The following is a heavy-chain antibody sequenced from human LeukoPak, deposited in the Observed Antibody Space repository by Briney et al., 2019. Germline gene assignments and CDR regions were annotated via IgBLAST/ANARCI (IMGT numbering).Heavy chain of an antibody. V-gene: IGHV3-72*01. CDR2: STSKATGYIT. CDR3: VRGYNGFDS. CDR1: GFTFSDHY. J-gene: IGHJ5*01. Sequence: GGSLGLSCTASGFTFSDHYMDWVRLTPRKRLEWIARSTSKATGYITQYAASARGRFTISRDESKNSLLLQMSSLTAEDTAVYYCVRGYNGFDSWGQGTLVTVSP.